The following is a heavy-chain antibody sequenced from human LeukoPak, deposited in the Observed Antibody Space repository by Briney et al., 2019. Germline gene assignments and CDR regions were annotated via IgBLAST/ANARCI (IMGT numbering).Heavy chain of an antibody. CDR2: IRSTGDT. Sequence: GGSLRLSCAASGFIFSQYSINWVRQAPGKGVEWVSHIRSTGDTFYADSVKGRFTISRNNARNSLYLQMNSLRAEDTAMYYCARDAGNSGYGCDLWGQGTLVTVSS. D-gene: IGHD5-12*01. CDR1: GFIFSQYS. CDR3: ARDAGNSGYGCDL. J-gene: IGHJ5*02. V-gene: IGHV3-48*01.